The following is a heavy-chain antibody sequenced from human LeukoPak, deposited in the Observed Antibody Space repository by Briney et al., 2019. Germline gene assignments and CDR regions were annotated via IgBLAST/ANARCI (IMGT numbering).Heavy chain of an antibody. J-gene: IGHJ4*02. Sequence: PGRSLRLSCAASGFTFSSYGMHWVRQAPGKGLEWVAVISYDGSNKYYADSVKGRFTISRDNSKNTLYLQMNSLRAEDTAVYYCARPPGQLGDFDYWGQGTLVTVSS. CDR1: GFTFSSYG. CDR2: ISYDGSNK. D-gene: IGHD6-13*01. CDR3: ARPPGQLGDFDY. V-gene: IGHV3-30*03.